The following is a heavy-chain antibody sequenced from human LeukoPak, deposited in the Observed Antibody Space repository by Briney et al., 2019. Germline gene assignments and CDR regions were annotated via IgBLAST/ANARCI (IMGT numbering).Heavy chain of an antibody. CDR3: ARDRDFSASWEINFDY. CDR2: IKQDGSEK. CDR1: GFTFSSYW. V-gene: IGHV3-7*01. Sequence: GGSLRLSCAASGFTFSSYWMSWVRRAPGKGLEWVANIKQDGSEKYYVDSVKGRFTISRDNAKNSLYLQMNSLRDEDTALYYCARDRDFSASWEINFDYWGQGTLVTVSS. D-gene: IGHD2-2*01. J-gene: IGHJ4*02.